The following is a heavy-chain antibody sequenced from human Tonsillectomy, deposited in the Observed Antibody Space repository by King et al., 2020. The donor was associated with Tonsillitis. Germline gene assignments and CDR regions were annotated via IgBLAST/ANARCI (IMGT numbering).Heavy chain of an antibody. CDR1: GFTFRSYA. CDR2: ISNDGSNK. Sequence: VQLVESGGGVVQPGRSLRLSCAASGFTFRSYAMHWVRQAPGKGLEWVAIISNDGSNKYYADSVKGRFTISRDNSKNTLYLQMDSLRAEDTAVYYCARHCGVDCYSAPGAFDIWGQGTMLTVSS. D-gene: IGHD2-21*02. J-gene: IGHJ3*02. CDR3: ARHCGVDCYSAPGAFDI. V-gene: IGHV3-30*04.